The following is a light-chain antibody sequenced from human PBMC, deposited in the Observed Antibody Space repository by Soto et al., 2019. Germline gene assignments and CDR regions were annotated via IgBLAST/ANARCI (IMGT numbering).Light chain of an antibody. V-gene: IGKV3-15*01. CDR1: QNIDSN. J-gene: IGKJ5*01. CDR3: QQYHHWPPIT. Sequence: EIVMSQSPATLSVSPGERVTLSCRASQNIDSNLVWYQQKPGQSPRLLIFRASSRATGIPARFSGSGSGTEFTLTISSLQSEDFAVYYCQQYHHWPPITFGQGTRLEI. CDR2: RAS.